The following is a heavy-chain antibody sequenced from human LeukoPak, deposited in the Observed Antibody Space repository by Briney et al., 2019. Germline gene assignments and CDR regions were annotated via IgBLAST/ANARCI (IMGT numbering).Heavy chain of an antibody. D-gene: IGHD4-17*01. J-gene: IGHJ4*02. CDR1: GVSISSGSYY. CDR3: ARKGATVTTGYAFDY. V-gene: IGHV4-61*02. CDR2: IYTSGST. Sequence: PSQTLSLTCTVSGVSISSGSYYWSWIRQPAGKGLEWIGRIYTSGSTNYNPSLKSRVTISIDTSKNQFSLKLSSVTAADTAVYYCARKGATVTTGYAFDYWGQGTLVTVSS.